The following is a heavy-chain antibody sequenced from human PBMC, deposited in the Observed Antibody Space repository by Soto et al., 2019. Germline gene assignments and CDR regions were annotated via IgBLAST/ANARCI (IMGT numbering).Heavy chain of an antibody. V-gene: IGHV4-39*02. CDR2: IYYSGST. Sequence: SVTLSLTCTVSGGSISSSGYYWGWIRQPPGKGLEWIGSIYYSGSTYYNPSLKSRVTISVDTSKNHFSLKLSSVTAADTAVYYCATQEVGGSYVYTFDPWGQGTLVTVSS. CDR3: ATQEVGGSYVYTFDP. J-gene: IGHJ5*02. CDR1: GGSISSSGYY. D-gene: IGHD1-26*01.